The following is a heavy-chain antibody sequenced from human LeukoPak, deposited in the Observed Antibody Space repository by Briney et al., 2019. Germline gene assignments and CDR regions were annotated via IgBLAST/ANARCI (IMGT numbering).Heavy chain of an antibody. V-gene: IGHV1-2*02. CDR2: LNPNSGGA. J-gene: IGHJ4*02. CDR1: GYTFADYY. CDR3: ARGPPQYSSGWYLDY. D-gene: IGHD6-19*01. Sequence: GASVKVSCKASGYTFADYYMHWVRQATGQGLEWMGWLNPNSGGANYAQKFQGRVTMTRDTSISTAYMDLSRLRSDDTAVYYCARGPPQYSSGWYLDYWGQGTLVTVPS.